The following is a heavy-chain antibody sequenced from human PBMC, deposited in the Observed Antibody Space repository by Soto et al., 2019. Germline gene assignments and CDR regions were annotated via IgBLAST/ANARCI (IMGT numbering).Heavy chain of an antibody. D-gene: IGHD3-16*01. Sequence: GGSLRLSCAASGFTFSSYSMNWVRQAPGKGLEWVSYISSSSSTIYYADSVKGRFTISRDNAKNSLYLQMNSLRDEDTAVYYCARDSYDYVWGSSWENYGMDVWGQGTTVTVSS. CDR3: ARDSYDYVWGSSWENYGMDV. V-gene: IGHV3-48*02. CDR1: GFTFSSYS. J-gene: IGHJ6*02. CDR2: ISSSSSTI.